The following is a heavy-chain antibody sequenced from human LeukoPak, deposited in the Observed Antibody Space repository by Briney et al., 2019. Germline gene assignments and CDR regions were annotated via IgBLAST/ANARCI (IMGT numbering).Heavy chain of an antibody. J-gene: IGHJ4*02. CDR3: ARDPPYCSGDNCYFDS. Sequence: PGGSLRLSCAAPGFTFNSYSMNWVRQAPGKGLEWVSSISSSSTYIHYADSVKGRFTISRDNGKRSLYLQMNSLRAEDTAVYYCARDPPYCSGDNCYFDSWGQGTLVTVSS. CDR1: GFTFNSYS. V-gene: IGHV3-21*01. D-gene: IGHD2-15*01. CDR2: ISSSSTYI.